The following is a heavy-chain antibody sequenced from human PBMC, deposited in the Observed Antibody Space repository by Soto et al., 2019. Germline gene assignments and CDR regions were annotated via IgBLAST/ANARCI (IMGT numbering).Heavy chain of an antibody. V-gene: IGHV4-34*01. Sequence: QVQLQQWGAGLLKPSETLSLTCAVYGGSFSGYYWSWLRQPPGKAPEWIGEINHSGNTKYTPYLESRVPRSVDTSKNQFSLNLNSVSAAVTAVYYCARTGEIDVWSHGATVTVSS. CDR2: INHSGNT. CDR1: GGSFSGYY. J-gene: IGHJ6*02. CDR3: ARTGEIDV.